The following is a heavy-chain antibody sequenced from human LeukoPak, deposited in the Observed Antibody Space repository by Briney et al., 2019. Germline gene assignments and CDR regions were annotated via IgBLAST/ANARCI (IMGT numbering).Heavy chain of an antibody. D-gene: IGHD3-22*01. CDR2: IYYSGNT. CDR1: SGSINFSSYS. CDR3: ARGRKGTYYYDSSGSHYFDY. Sequence: SETLSLTCTVSSGSINFSSYSWGWIRQPPGKGLEWIGNIYYSGNTYYNPSLKSRVTISVDTSKNQFSLKLSSVTAADTAVYYCARGRKGTYYYDSSGSHYFDYWGQGTLVTVSS. J-gene: IGHJ4*02. V-gene: IGHV4-39*07.